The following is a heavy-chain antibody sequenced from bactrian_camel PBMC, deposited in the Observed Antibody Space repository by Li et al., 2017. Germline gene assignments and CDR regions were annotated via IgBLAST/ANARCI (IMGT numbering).Heavy chain of an antibody. CDR1: GFTFDDSD. V-gene: IGHV3S63*01. CDR2: GGTDGST. D-gene: IGHD1*01. CDR3: AADALPSGASDFNG. Sequence: HVQLVESGGGSVQAGGSLRLSCTASGFTFDDSDMGWYRQAPGNECELVSTGGTDGSTYYADSVKGRFSISQDNAKNTVYLQMNSLKTEDTAMYYCAADALPSGASDFNGWGQGTQVTVS. J-gene: IGHJ4*01.